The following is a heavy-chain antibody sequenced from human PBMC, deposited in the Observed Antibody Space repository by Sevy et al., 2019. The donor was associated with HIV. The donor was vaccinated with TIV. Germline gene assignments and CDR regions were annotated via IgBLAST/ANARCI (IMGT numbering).Heavy chain of an antibody. V-gene: IGHV3-15*01. J-gene: IGHJ3*02. D-gene: IGHD3-10*01. Sequence: GGSLRLSCAASGFTFSNAWMSWVRQAPGKGLEWVGHIKSKTDGGTTDYAAPVKGRFTISRDDSKNTLYLQMNSLKTEDTAVYYCTTDQPGRGEAFDIWGQGTMVTVSS. CDR3: TTDQPGRGEAFDI. CDR2: IKSKTDGGTT. CDR1: GFTFSNAW.